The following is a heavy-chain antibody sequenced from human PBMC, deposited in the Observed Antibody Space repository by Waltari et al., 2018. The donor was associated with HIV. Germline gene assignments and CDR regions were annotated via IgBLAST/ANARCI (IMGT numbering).Heavy chain of an antibody. J-gene: IGHJ5*02. CDR2: INAGNGNT. Sequence: QVQLVQSGAEVKNPGASVKVSCKASGYTFPTYTIHWVRQAPGQRLEWMGWINAGNGNTKYSQNFQDRVTFTRDTSASTAYMELSSLRSEDTALYYCARTYDILTGFGWFDPWGQGTLVTVSS. D-gene: IGHD3-9*01. V-gene: IGHV1-3*01. CDR1: GYTFPTYT. CDR3: ARTYDILTGFGWFDP.